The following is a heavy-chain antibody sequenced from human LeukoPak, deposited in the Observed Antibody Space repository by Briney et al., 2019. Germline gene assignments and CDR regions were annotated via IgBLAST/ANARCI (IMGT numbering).Heavy chain of an antibody. CDR3: AKDPLGYCTSTSCNAPDY. CDR1: GFTFSIHG. J-gene: IGHJ4*02. D-gene: IGHD2-2*01. V-gene: IGHV3-30*18. Sequence: PGGSLRLSCAASGFTFSIHGIHWVRQAPGKGLEWVAIISYDGGNKYYADSVKGRFTISRDNSKSTLYLQMNSLRAEDTAVYYCAKDPLGYCTSTSCNAPDYWGQGTLVTVSS. CDR2: ISYDGGNK.